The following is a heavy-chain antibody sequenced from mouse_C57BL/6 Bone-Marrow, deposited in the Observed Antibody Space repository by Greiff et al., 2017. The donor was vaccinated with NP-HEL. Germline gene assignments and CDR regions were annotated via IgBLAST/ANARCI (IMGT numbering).Heavy chain of an antibody. CDR3: ARRRVYDGYYYFDY. V-gene: IGHV5-4*01. Sequence: EVQRVESGGGLVKPGGSLKLSCAASGFTFSSYAMSWVRQTPEKRLEWVATISDGGSYTYYPDNVKGRFTISRDNAKNNLYLQMSHLKSEDTAMYYCARRRVYDGYYYFDYWGQGTTLTVSS. CDR2: ISDGGSYT. D-gene: IGHD2-3*01. J-gene: IGHJ2*01. CDR1: GFTFSSYA.